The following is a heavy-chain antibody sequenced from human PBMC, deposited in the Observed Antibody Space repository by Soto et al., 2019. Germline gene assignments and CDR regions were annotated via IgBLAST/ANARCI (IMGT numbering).Heavy chain of an antibody. V-gene: IGHV3-30*03. CDR2: ISYDGSNK. CDR1: GFTFSSYG. CDR3: ATLLATAFDY. Sequence: QVQLVESGGSVVQPGRSLRLSCAASGFTFSSYGMHWVRQAPGKGLEWVAVISYDGSNKYYADSVKGRFTISRDNSKNTLYLQMNSLRAEDTAVYYCATLLATAFDYWGQGTLVTVSS. D-gene: IGHD5-12*01. J-gene: IGHJ4*02.